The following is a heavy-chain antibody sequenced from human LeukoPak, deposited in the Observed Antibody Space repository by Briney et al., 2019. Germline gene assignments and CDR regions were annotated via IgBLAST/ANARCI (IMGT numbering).Heavy chain of an antibody. Sequence: PSETLSLTCTVSGGSISSYYWSWIRQPPGKGLEWIGYIYYSGSTNYNPSLKSRVTISVDTSKNQFSLKLSSVTAADTAVYYCGREIVVVVAATGWFDPWGQGTLVTVSS. CDR3: GREIVVVVAATGWFDP. CDR2: IYYSGST. CDR1: GGSISSYY. J-gene: IGHJ5*02. D-gene: IGHD2-15*01. V-gene: IGHV4-59*01.